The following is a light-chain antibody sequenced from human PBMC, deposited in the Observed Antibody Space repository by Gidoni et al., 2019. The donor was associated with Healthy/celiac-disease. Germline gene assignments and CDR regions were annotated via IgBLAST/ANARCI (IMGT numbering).Light chain of an antibody. CDR3: CSYAGSSPVV. V-gene: IGLV2-23*02. J-gene: IGLJ2*01. Sequence: QSALTQPASVSGSPGQSITISCTGTSSDVGSYNLVSWYQQHPGKAPKLMIYEVSKRPSGVSNRFSGPKSGNTASLTISGLQAEDEADYYCCSYAGSSPVVFGGGTKLTVL. CDR2: EVS. CDR1: SSDVGSYNL.